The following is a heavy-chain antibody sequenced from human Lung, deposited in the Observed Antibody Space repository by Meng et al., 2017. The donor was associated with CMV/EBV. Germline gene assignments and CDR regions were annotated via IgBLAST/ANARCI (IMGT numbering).Heavy chain of an antibody. CDR2: INPNRGDT. CDR1: GYTFTAHY. CDR3: ARDSSGSYYDAFDI. J-gene: IGHJ3*02. Sequence: SXXVSCKASGYTFTAHYFHWVRQAPGQGLEWMGWINPNRGDTNYAQQFQGRVTMPRDTSTSTVYMEVSSLRSEDTAVYFCARDSSGSYYDAFDIWGRGTMVTVSS. V-gene: IGHV1-2*02. D-gene: IGHD1-26*01.